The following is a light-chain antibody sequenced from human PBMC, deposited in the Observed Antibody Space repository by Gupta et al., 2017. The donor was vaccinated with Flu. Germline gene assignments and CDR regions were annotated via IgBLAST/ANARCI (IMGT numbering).Light chain of an antibody. V-gene: IGKV1-27*01. CDR3: QKYNSAPRT. J-gene: IGKJ1*01. Sequence: GDRVTITCRSSQGISNYLAWYQQKPGKVPKLLIYAASTLQSGVPSRFSGSGSGTDFTLTISSLQPEDVATYYCQKYNSAPRTFGQGTKVEIK. CDR2: AAS. CDR1: QGISNY.